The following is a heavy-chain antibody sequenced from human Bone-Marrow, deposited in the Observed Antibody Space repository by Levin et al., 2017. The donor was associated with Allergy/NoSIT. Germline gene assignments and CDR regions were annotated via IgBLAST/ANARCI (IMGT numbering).Heavy chain of an antibody. V-gene: IGHV4-34*01. CDR3: ARRYYYGSGSRLNWFDP. Sequence: PSETLSLTCGVYGGSFSGYYWSWIRQPPGKGLEWIGEINNSESTNYNPSLKSRVTISVATSKNQFSLKLTSVTAADTAVYYCARRYYYGSGSRLNWFDPWGQGTLVTVSS. D-gene: IGHD3-10*01. CDR1: GGSFSGYY. J-gene: IGHJ5*02. CDR2: INNSEST.